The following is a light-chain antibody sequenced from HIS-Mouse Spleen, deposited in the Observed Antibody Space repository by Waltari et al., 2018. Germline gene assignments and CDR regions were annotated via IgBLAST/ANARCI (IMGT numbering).Light chain of an antibody. CDR3: CSYAGSSTWV. CDR2: EGS. Sequence: QSALTQPASVSGSPGQSITISRPGTRSDVGGYNLVSWYQQHPGKAPKLMIYEGSKRPSGVSNRFSGSKSGNTASLTISGLQAEDEADYYCCSYAGSSTWVFGGGTKLTVL. V-gene: IGLV2-23*01. J-gene: IGLJ3*02. CDR1: RSDVGGYNL.